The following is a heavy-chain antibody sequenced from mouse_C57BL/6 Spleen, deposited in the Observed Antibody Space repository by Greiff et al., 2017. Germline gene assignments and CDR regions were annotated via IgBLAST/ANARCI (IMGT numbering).Heavy chain of an antibody. CDR2: IDPENGDT. Sequence: VQLQQSGAELVRPGASVKLSCTASGFNIKDDYMHWVKQRPEQGLEWIGWIDPENGDTEYASKFQGKATITADTSSNTAYLQLSSLTSEDTAVYYCTTLVITTVVADFDYWGQGTTLTVSS. CDR3: TTLVITTVVADFDY. CDR1: GFNIKDDY. J-gene: IGHJ2*01. V-gene: IGHV14-4*01. D-gene: IGHD1-1*01.